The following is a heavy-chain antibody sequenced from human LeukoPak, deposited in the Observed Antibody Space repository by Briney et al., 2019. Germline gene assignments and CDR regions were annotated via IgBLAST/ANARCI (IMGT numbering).Heavy chain of an antibody. CDR1: GFTFGDYA. D-gene: IGHD2-15*01. J-gene: IGHJ3*02. CDR3: TREVALGYCSGGSCYSGRAFDI. Sequence: GGSLRLSCTASGFTFGDYAMSWFRQAPGKGLEWVGFIRSKAYGGTTEYAASVKGRFTISRDDSKSIAYLQMNSLKTEDTAVYYCTREVALGYCSGGSCYSGRAFDIWGQGTMVTVSS. V-gene: IGHV3-49*03. CDR2: IRSKAYGGTT.